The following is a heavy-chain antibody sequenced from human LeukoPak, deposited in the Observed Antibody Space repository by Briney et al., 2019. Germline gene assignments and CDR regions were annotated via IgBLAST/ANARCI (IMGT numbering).Heavy chain of an antibody. Sequence: GGSLRLSCAASGFTFDDYAMHRVRQAPGKGLEWVSGISWNSGSIGYADSVKGRFTISRDNAKNSLYLQMNSLRAEDTALYYCAKDIYYDSSGYDYWGQGTLVTVSS. V-gene: IGHV3-9*01. CDR2: ISWNSGSI. CDR1: GFTFDDYA. D-gene: IGHD3-22*01. J-gene: IGHJ4*02. CDR3: AKDIYYDSSGYDY.